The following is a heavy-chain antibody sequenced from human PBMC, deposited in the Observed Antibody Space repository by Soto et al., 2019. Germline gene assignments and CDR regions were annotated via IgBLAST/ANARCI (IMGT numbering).Heavy chain of an antibody. CDR3: ARMGSYCSSTSCYTYNWFDP. V-gene: IGHV1-18*04. CDR2: ISAYNGNT. Sequence: VAAVKVSCKASGYTFTNYGINGVVQSGGRWLDWMGWISAYNGNTNYAQKLQGRVTMTTDTSTSTAYMELGSLRSDDTAVYYCARMGSYCSSTSCYTYNWFDPWGQGTLVTVSS. CDR1: GYTFTNYG. J-gene: IGHJ5*02. D-gene: IGHD2-2*02.